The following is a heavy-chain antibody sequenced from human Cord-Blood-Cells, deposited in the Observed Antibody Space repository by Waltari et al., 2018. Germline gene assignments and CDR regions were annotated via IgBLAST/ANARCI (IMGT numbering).Heavy chain of an antibody. V-gene: IGHV4-34*01. CDR3: ARMAAPDAFDI. CDR1: GGSFSGYY. J-gene: IGHJ3*02. CDR2: INHSGST. Sequence: QVQLQQWGAGLLKPSETLSLTCAVYGGSFSGYYWSWIRQPPGKGLEWIGEINHSGSTNYNPSLKSRVTISVDTSKNQFSLKLSSVTAADTAVYYCARMAAPDAFDIWGQGTMVTVSS. D-gene: IGHD6-6*01.